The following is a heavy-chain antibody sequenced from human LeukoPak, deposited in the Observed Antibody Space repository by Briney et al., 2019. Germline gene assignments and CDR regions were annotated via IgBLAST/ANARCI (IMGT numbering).Heavy chain of an antibody. CDR1: GFTFSSYG. CDR3: ARAFPRYDSSGYLDY. D-gene: IGHD3-22*01. Sequence: GGSLRLSCTPSGFTFSSYGMHWVRQAPGKGLEWVAVIWYDGSNKYYADSVKGRFTISRDNSKNTLYLQMNSLRAEDTAVYYCARAFPRYDSSGYLDYWGQGTLVTVSS. CDR2: IWYDGSNK. V-gene: IGHV3-33*08. J-gene: IGHJ4*02.